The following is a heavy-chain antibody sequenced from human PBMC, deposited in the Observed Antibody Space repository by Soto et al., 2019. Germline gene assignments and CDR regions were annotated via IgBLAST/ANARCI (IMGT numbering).Heavy chain of an antibody. CDR1: GYTFTMYY. Sequence: ASVKVSCKASGYTFTMYYVHWVRQAPGQGLEWMGIINPSGGSTGYAQKFQGRVTMTRDTSTSTVYMELSSLRSEDTAVYYCARDLSRVDYGDYFHAFDIWGQGTMVTVSS. V-gene: IGHV1-46*01. D-gene: IGHD4-17*01. J-gene: IGHJ3*02. CDR3: ARDLSRVDYGDYFHAFDI. CDR2: INPSGGST.